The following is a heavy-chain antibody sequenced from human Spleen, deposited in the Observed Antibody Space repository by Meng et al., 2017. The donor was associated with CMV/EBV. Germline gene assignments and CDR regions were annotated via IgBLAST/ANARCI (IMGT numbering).Heavy chain of an antibody. CDR1: GFSFDDYA. J-gene: IGHJ4*02. CDR2: TSWNGVTK. Sequence: GGSLRLSCAASGFSFDDYAMHWVRQVPGKGLEWVSGTSWNGVTKGYAGSVKGRFTISRDNAKNSLYLQMNSLRSEDTAFYFCAREMTLRLPSGSGFDCWGQGTLVTVSS. V-gene: IGHV3-9*01. D-gene: IGHD3-10*01. CDR3: AREMTLRLPSGSGFDC.